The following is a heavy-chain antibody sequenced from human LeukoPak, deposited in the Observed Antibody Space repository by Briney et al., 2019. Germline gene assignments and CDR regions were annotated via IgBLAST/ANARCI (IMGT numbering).Heavy chain of an antibody. V-gene: IGHV4-59*01. Sequence: KPSETLSLTCTVSGGSISSYYWSWIRQPPGKGLEWIGYIYYSGSTNYNPSLKSRVTISVDTSKNQFSLKLSSVTAADTAVYYCARVNDYVWGGNWFDSWGQGTLVTVSS. CDR3: ARVNDYVWGGNWFDS. D-gene: IGHD3-16*01. CDR1: GGSISSYY. J-gene: IGHJ5*01. CDR2: IYYSGST.